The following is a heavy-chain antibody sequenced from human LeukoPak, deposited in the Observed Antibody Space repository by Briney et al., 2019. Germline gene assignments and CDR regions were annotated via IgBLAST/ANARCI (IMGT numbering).Heavy chain of an antibody. CDR2: IIPIFGTA. CDR3: AREGLERRYYYYYGMDV. J-gene: IGHJ6*02. V-gene: IGHV1-69*13. D-gene: IGHD1-1*01. CDR1: GGTLSSYA. Sequence: SVKVSCKASGGTLSSYAISWVRQAPGQGLEWMGGIIPIFGTANYAQKFQGRVTITADESTSTAYMELSSLRSEDTAVYYCAREGLERRYYYYYGMDVWGQGTTVTVSS.